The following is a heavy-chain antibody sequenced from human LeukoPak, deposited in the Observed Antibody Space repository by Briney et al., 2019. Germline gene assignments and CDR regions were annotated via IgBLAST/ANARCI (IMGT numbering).Heavy chain of an antibody. J-gene: IGHJ4*02. D-gene: IGHD5-12*01. V-gene: IGHV3-23*01. CDR3: AKDRAGYSGARGFDF. CDR1: GFTFGTYS. CDR2: ISESGGST. Sequence: GGSLRLSCAVSGFTFGTYSMSWVRQAPGKGLEWVSGISESGGSTSYADSVKGRFTISRDNSKNTLYLQMNSLEAADTAIYYCAKDRAGYSGARGFDFWGQGTLVTVSS.